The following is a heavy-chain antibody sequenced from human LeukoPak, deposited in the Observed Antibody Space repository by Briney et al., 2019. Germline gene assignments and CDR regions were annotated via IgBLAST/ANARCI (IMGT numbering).Heavy chain of an antibody. J-gene: IGHJ5*02. CDR2: IYYSGST. D-gene: IGHD3-10*01. CDR1: GGSISSGDYY. CDR3: ARVVFTMVRGIRDWFDP. Sequence: PSQTLSLTCTASGGSISSGDYYWSWIRQPPGKGLEWIGYIYYSGSTYYNPSLRSRVTISVDTSKNQFSLKLSSATAADTAVYYCARVVFTMVRGIRDWFDPWGQGTLVTVSS. V-gene: IGHV4-30-4*01.